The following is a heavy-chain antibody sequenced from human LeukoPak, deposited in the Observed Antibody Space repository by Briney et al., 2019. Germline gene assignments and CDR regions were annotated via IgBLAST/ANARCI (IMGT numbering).Heavy chain of an antibody. J-gene: IGHJ4*02. V-gene: IGHV4-59*08. CDR2: IHYSGST. CDR1: GGSISSYY. D-gene: IGHD2-2*01. CDR3: ARRLGSSSTGFDY. Sequence: SETLSLTCTVSGGSISSYYWSWIRKPPGKGLDGIGSIHYSGSTTYNPSLKSPVTISVDTSKNQFSLKLSSVTAADTAVYYCARRLGSSSTGFDYWGQGTLVTVSS.